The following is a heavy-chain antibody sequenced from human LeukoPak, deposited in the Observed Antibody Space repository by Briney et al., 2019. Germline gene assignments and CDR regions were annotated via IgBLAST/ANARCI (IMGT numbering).Heavy chain of an antibody. CDR1: GYSFTSYW. D-gene: IGHD6-19*01. V-gene: IGHV5-51*01. CDR3: ARHSSGWYGVSQAANC. J-gene: IGHJ4*02. CDR2: IYPGDSDT. Sequence: GESLKISCKGSGYSFTSYWIGWVRQMPGKGLEWMGIIYPGDSDTRYSPSFQGQVTISADKSISTAYLQWSSLKASDTAMYYCARHSSGWYGVSQAANCWGQGTLVTVSS.